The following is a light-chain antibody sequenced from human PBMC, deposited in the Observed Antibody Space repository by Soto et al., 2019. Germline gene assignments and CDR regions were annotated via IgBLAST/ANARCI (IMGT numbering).Light chain of an antibody. J-gene: IGLJ2*01. CDR3: SSYAASSHFL. CDR1: SSDIGDYNY. Sequence: QSALTQPPSASGSPGQSVTISCSGTSSDIGDYNYVSWYQQYSGKAPKLIIFEVTKRPSGVPDRFSGSKSGNTASLTVSGIQTEDEAYSYCSSYAASSHFLFGGGTKLTVL. CDR2: EVT. V-gene: IGLV2-8*01.